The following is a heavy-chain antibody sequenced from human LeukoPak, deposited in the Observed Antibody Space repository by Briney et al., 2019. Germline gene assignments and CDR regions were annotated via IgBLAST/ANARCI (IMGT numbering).Heavy chain of an antibody. D-gene: IGHD6-19*01. Sequence: PGGSLRLSCAASGFTFSDYYMSWIRQAPGKGLEWVSYISSSGSTIYYADSVKGRFTISRDNAKNSLYLQMNSLRAEDTAVYYCARDIRMGSGWMRTFDYWGQGTLVTVSS. J-gene: IGHJ4*02. V-gene: IGHV3-11*01. CDR2: ISSSGSTI. CDR3: ARDIRMGSGWMRTFDY. CDR1: GFTFSDYY.